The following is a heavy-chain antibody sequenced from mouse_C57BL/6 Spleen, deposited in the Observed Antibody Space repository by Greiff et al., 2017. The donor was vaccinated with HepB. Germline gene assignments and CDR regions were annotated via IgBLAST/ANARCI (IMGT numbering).Heavy chain of an antibody. CDR2: IYPGDGDT. D-gene: IGHD3-3*01. CDR1: GYAFSSSW. Sequence: VQLQQSGPELVKPGASVKISCKASGYAFSSSWMNWVKQRPGKGLEWIGRIYPGDGDTNYNGKFKGKATLTADKSSSTAYMQLSSLTSADSAVYVCARSLAGDGWFAYWGQGTLVTVSA. V-gene: IGHV1-82*01. CDR3: ARSLAGDGWFAY. J-gene: IGHJ3*01.